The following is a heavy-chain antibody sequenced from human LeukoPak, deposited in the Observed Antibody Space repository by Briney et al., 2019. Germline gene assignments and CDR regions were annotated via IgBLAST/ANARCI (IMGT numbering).Heavy chain of an antibody. D-gene: IGHD5-18*01. J-gene: IGHJ6*02. CDR2: INPNSGGT. CDR3: VRSGYSYGYGWDVGV. Sequence: GASVKVSCKASGYTFTSYDINWVRQATGQGLEWMGWINPNSGGTNYAQRFQGRVTMTRDTSISTAYMELSRLRSDDTAMYYCVRSGYSYGYGWDVGVWGQGTTVTVSS. CDR1: GYTFTSYD. V-gene: IGHV1-2*02.